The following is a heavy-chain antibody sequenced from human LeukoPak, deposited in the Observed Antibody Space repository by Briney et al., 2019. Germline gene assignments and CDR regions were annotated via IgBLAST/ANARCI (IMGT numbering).Heavy chain of an antibody. CDR1: GYTFTSYG. V-gene: IGHV1-18*01. D-gene: IGHD2-15*01. CDR3: ARTRGGTYYYYYMDV. CDR2: ISAYNGNT. Sequence: GASVKVSCKASGYTFTSYGISWVRQAPGQGLEWMGWISAYNGNTNYAQKFQGRVTMTRNTSISTAYMELSSLRSEDTAVYYCARTRGGTYYYYYMDVWGKGTTVTISS. J-gene: IGHJ6*03.